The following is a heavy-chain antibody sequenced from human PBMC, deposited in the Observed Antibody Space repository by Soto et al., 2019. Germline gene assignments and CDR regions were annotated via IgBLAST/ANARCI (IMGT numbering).Heavy chain of an antibody. CDR1: GFTFSDYY. V-gene: IGHV3-11*01. CDR3: ARPDSYSSPRFMDV. J-gene: IGHJ6*03. D-gene: IGHD6-13*01. Sequence: GGSLRLSCAASGFTFSDYYMSWIRQAPGKGLEWVSYISSSGSTIYYADSVKGRFTISRDNAKNSLYLQMNSLRAEDPAVYYCARPDSYSSPRFMDVWGKGTTVTVSS. CDR2: ISSSGSTI.